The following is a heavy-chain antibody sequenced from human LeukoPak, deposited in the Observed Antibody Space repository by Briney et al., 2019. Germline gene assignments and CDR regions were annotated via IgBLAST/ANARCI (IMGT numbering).Heavy chain of an antibody. CDR3: ARGGDYYDSSGYDSLKRAFDI. J-gene: IGHJ3*02. D-gene: IGHD3-22*01. CDR1: GFTFSSYR. CDR2: ISSSSSYI. Sequence: PGGSLRLSCAASGFTFSSYRMNWVRQAPGKGLEWVSSISSSSSYIYYADSVKGRFTISRDNAKNSLYLQMNSLRAEDTAVYYCARGGDYYDSSGYDSLKRAFDIWGQGTMVTVSS. V-gene: IGHV3-21*01.